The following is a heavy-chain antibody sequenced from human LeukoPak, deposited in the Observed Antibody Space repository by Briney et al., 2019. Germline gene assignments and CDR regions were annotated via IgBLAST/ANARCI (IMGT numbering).Heavy chain of an antibody. CDR1: GYTFISYG. D-gene: IGHD3-22*01. CDR3: ARGHSSYWYNCFDP. V-gene: IGHV1-18*01. Sequence: ASVKVSCKASGYTFISYGMSWLRRAPGQGLEWMGWISPNNGNTNYAEKFQGRVTMTTDTSTSTVFMELRSLTSDDTAVYYCARGHSSYWYNCFDPWGQGTLVTVSS. CDR2: ISPNNGNT. J-gene: IGHJ5*02.